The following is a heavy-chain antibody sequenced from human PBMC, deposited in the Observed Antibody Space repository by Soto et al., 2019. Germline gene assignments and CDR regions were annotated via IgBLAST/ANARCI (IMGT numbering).Heavy chain of an antibody. CDR1: GGSMSEYF. Sequence: LSLTCSVSGGSMSEYFWSWIRQSPERGLEWIGYVYYLGSTDYNPSLKGRVTISVDTSKRQFSLRLSSVTAADAAIYYCARDGYDGSGSPYPAYWGPGTQVTVSS. CDR3: ARDGYDGSGSPYPAY. D-gene: IGHD3-10*01. J-gene: IGHJ4*02. CDR2: VYYLGST. V-gene: IGHV4-59*01.